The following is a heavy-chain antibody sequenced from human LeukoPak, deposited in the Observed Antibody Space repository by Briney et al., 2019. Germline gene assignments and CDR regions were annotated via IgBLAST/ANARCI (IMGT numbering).Heavy chain of an antibody. D-gene: IGHD1-14*01. CDR2: ISSSSSTI. J-gene: IGHJ4*02. CDR3: ARDVGKGDRYFDY. V-gene: IGHV3-48*02. CDR1: GFTFSTYS. Sequence: GGSLRLSCAASGFTFSTYSMNWVRQAPGKGLEWVSYISSSSSTIYHADSVKGRFAISRDIAKNSLYLQMNSLRDEDTAVYYCARDVGKGDRYFDYWGQGTLVTVSS.